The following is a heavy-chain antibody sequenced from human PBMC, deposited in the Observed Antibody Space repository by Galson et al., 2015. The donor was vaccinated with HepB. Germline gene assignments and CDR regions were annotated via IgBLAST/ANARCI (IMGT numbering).Heavy chain of an antibody. CDR3: TRVGSGPGYSGYDY. V-gene: IGHV3-49*04. Sequence: SLRLSCAASGFTFGDYAMSWVRQAPGKGLEWVGFIRSKAYGGTTEYAAPVRGRFTISRDDSKSIAYLQMNSLKTEDTAVYYCTRVGSGPGYSGYDYWGQGTLVTVSS. J-gene: IGHJ4*02. CDR1: GFTFGDYA. CDR2: IRSKAYGGTT. D-gene: IGHD5-12*01.